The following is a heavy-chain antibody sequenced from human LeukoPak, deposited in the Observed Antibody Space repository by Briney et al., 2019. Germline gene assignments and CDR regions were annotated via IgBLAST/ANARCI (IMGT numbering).Heavy chain of an antibody. J-gene: IGHJ5*02. CDR1: GGSFSGYY. D-gene: IGHD1/OR15-1a*01. CDR3: AKQKGLDP. V-gene: IGHV4-34*01. Sequence: SETLSLTCAAYGGSFSGYYWSWIRQPPGKGLEWIGEINHSGSTNYNPSLKSRVTISVDTSKNQFSLKLSSVTAADTAVYYCAKQKGLDPWGQGTLVTVSS. CDR2: INHSGST.